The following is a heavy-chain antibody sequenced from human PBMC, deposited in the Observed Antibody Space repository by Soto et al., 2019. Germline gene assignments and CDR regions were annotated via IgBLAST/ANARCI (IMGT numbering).Heavy chain of an antibody. J-gene: IGHJ4*02. Sequence: SETLSLTSAVYGGSFSGYYWSWIRQPPGKGLEWIGEINHSGSTNYNPSLKSRVTISVDTSKNQFSLKLSSVTAADTAVYYCARFPRLYDSGDYWGQGTRVTVSS. CDR3: ARFPRLYDSGDY. D-gene: IGHD3-22*01. V-gene: IGHV4-34*01. CDR2: INHSGST. CDR1: GGSFSGYY.